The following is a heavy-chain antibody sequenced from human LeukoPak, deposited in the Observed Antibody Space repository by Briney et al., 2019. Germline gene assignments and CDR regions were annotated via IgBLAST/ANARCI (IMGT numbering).Heavy chain of an antibody. D-gene: IGHD2-2*03. Sequence: GGSLRLSCAASGFTFSSYWMSWVRQAPGRGLEWVANMNQDGSQKYYVESVKDRFTISRDNAKTSLYLQMNSLRDEDTAVYYCASGSLARGGSDYWGQGTLVTVSS. CDR3: ASGSLARGGSDY. CDR2: MNQDGSQK. V-gene: IGHV3-7*01. J-gene: IGHJ4*02. CDR1: GFTFSSYW.